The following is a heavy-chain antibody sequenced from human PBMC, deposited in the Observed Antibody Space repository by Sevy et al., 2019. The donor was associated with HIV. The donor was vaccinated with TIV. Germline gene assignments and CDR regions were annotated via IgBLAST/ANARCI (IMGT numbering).Heavy chain of an antibody. V-gene: IGHV3-13*01. CDR3: ARGGYYYDSSGYYPRGYFDL. CDR2: IGTAGDT. J-gene: IGHJ2*01. Sequence: GGSLRLSCAASGFTFSSYDMHWVRQATGKGLEWVSAIGTAGDTYYPGSVKGRFTISRENAKNSLYLQMNSLRAGDTAVYYCARGGYYYDSSGYYPRGYFDLWGHGTLVTVSS. CDR1: GFTFSSYD. D-gene: IGHD3-22*01.